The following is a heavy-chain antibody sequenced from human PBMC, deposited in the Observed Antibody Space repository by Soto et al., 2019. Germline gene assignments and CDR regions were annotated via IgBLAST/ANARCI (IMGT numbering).Heavy chain of an antibody. V-gene: IGHV3-7*03. J-gene: IGHJ4*01. D-gene: IGHD6-19*01. CDR3: ARYYRGSGRYFFDY. CDR1: GFTFISSF. CDR2: INQDGGVT. Sequence: GGSLRLSCVASGFTFISSFMGWIRQAPGKGLEWVGNINQDGGVTYYVDSVEGRFTISRDNTKDSLYLQMNSLRGEDTAIYYCARYYRGSGRYFFDYWGQEPWSPSPQ.